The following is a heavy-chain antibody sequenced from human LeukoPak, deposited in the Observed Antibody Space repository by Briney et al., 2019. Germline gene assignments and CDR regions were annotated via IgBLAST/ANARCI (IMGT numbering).Heavy chain of an antibody. D-gene: IGHD1-26*01. CDR2: IYPGDSDT. V-gene: IGHV5-51*01. J-gene: IGHJ3*02. CDR1: GYSFTSYW. Sequence: GESLKISCKGSGYSFTSYWIGWVRQMPGKGLEWMGIIYPGDSDTRYSPSFQGQVTISADKSISTAYLQWSSLKASDTAMYYCARRGLVGATGEEYAFDIWGQGTMVTVSS. CDR3: ARRGLVGATGEEYAFDI.